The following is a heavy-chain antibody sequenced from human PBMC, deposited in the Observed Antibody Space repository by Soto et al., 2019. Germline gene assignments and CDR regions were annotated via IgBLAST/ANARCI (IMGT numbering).Heavy chain of an antibody. CDR2: ISHDGNSK. V-gene: IGHV3-30*18. Sequence: GGSLRLSCAASGFTFSDHGMHWVRQAPGKGLEWVAVISHDGNSKYYGDSVKGRFTVSRDNSNNMAYLQMNSLRLEDTAMYYCAKQFDLGGLEDYWGQGTPVTVSS. CDR1: GFTFSDHG. D-gene: IGHD1-1*01. J-gene: IGHJ4*02. CDR3: AKQFDLGGLEDY.